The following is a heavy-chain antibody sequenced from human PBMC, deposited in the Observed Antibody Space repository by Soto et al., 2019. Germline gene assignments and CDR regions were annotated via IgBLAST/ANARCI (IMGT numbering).Heavy chain of an antibody. CDR3: AKEIDDYYDSSHNLDS. J-gene: IGHJ4*02. CDR2: ISASARNT. CDR1: GLTFSKYA. V-gene: IGHV3-23*01. D-gene: IGHD3-22*01. Sequence: GGSLRVSCAASGLTFSKYAMNWVRQSPGKGLEWVSTISASARNTYYADSVKGRFTISRDNSRNMLYMQMNSLRAEDTAVYFCAKEIDDYYDSSHNLDSWGQGTLVTVSS.